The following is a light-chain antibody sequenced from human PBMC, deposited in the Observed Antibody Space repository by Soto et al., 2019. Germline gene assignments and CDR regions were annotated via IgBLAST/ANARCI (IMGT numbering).Light chain of an antibody. CDR3: QQYNSYPLT. J-gene: IGKJ4*01. Sequence: DIQMTQSPSSLSASVGDRVTITCRASQDINDYLAWFQQRPGKAPKSLIYGASTLQSGVPSKFISSGSGTEFTLNISSLQPEDFATYYCQQYNSYPLTFGGGTKVEIK. CDR2: GAS. V-gene: IGKV1-16*02. CDR1: QDINDY.